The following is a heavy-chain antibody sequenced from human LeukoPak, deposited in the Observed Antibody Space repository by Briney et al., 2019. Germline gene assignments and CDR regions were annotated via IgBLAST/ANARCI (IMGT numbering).Heavy chain of an antibody. D-gene: IGHD2-2*01. CDR2: ISSGSSYV. CDR1: GFTFSTHT. J-gene: IGHJ4*02. CDR3: ARDACSSTSCFRDY. Sequence: GGSLRLSCAASGFTFSTHTMNWVRKAPGKGLEWVSSISSGSSYVSYADSLKGRFNISRDNPKNSLYLQINSLRAEDTAVYYCARDACSSTSCFRDYWGQGTRVTVSS. V-gene: IGHV3-21*01.